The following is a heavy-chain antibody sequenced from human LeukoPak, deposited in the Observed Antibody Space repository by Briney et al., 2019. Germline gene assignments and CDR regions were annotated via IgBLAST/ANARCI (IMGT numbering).Heavy chain of an antibody. V-gene: IGHV4-30-4*01. J-gene: IGHJ6*02. CDR2: IYYSGST. CDR3: ARVFDYGSGSYYYYGMDV. Sequence: PSETLSLTCTVSGGSISSGDYYWSWIRQPPGKGLEWIGYIYYSGSTYHNPSLKSRVTISVDTSKNQFSLKLSSVTAADTAVYYCARVFDYGSGSYYYYGMDVWGQGTTVTVSS. CDR1: GGSISSGDYY. D-gene: IGHD3-10*01.